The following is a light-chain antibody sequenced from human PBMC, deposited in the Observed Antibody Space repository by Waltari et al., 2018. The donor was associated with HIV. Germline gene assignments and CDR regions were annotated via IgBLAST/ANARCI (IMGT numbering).Light chain of an antibody. CDR2: KDN. CDR1: TLPKKS. CDR3: QSADSSGTS. J-gene: IGLJ2*01. V-gene: IGLV3-25*03. Sequence: SDEVTQTPSVSVSPGQTARITCPGETLPKKSVYWYQQKPGQAPVVGRYKDNERPAGIPERFSGSSSGTRATLTISGVQAEDEADYYCQSADSSGTSFGGGTKLTVL.